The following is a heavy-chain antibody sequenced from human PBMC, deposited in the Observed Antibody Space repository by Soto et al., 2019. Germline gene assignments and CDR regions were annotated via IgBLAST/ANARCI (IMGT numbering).Heavy chain of an antibody. D-gene: IGHD2-15*01. CDR1: GRSISSVNYY. Sequence: TSETLSLTCTVSGRSISSVNYYWSWIRQPPGKGLEWIGYIYYSGSTYYNPSLRSRVTISVDTSKNQFSLKLSSATAADTAVYYCARYGSGECNRGSCYSPFDYWGQGTLVTVSS. J-gene: IGHJ4*02. CDR2: IYYSGST. V-gene: IGHV4-30-4*01. CDR3: ARYGSGECNRGSCYSPFDY.